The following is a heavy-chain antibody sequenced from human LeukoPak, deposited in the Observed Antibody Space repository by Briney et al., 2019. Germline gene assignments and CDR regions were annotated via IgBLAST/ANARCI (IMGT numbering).Heavy chain of an antibody. Sequence: PGGSLRLSCAASGFTFSSYTMNWVRQSPGKGLEWVSSISGSSTYIYYADSVKGRFTISRDNSKNTLYLQMNSLRAEDTAVYYCAKDVVRGVMWYFDYWGQGTLVTVSS. V-gene: IGHV3-21*04. CDR2: ISGSSTYI. D-gene: IGHD3-10*01. CDR3: AKDVVRGVMWYFDY. J-gene: IGHJ4*02. CDR1: GFTFSSYT.